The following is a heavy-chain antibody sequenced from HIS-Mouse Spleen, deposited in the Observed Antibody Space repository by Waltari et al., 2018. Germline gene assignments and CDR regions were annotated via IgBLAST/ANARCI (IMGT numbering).Heavy chain of an antibody. V-gene: IGHV4-39*07. Sequence: QLQLQESGPGLVKPSETLSLTCTVSGGSISSSSYYWGWIRQPPGKGLEWIGSIYYSGSPYYNPSLKRRVTISVDTSKNQFSRKLSSVTAADTAVYYCAREIPYSSSWYDWYFDLWGRGTLVTVSS. J-gene: IGHJ2*01. CDR1: GGSISSSSYY. CDR3: AREIPYSSSWYDWYFDL. D-gene: IGHD6-13*01. CDR2: IYYSGSP.